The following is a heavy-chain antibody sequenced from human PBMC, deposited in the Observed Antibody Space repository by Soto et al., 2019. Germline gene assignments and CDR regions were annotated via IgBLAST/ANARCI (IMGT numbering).Heavy chain of an antibody. Sequence: QVQLQESGPGLVKPSDTLSLSCTVSGGSISSYYWNWIRQPAGKGLEWIGRIYSSGATNYNPSLKSRVTMSTDTSTNHFSLRLTSVTPADTAVNYCAREHKVVNDFEFWGQGILVTVSS. D-gene: IGHD2-15*01. CDR1: GGSISSYY. J-gene: IGHJ4*02. CDR3: AREHKVVNDFEF. CDR2: IYSSGAT. V-gene: IGHV4-4*07.